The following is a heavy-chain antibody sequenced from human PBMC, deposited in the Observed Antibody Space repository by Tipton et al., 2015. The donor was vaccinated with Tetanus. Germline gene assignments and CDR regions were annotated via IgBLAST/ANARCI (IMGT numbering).Heavy chain of an antibody. Sequence: TLSLTCTVSGGSIRGGTFYWGWIRQPPGKGLEWIGSIYESGDTYYIPSLKSRVTISVDTSKNQSSLNLNSMAAADTGVYYCARDQARGARGWNYFDYWGQGTLVTVSS. J-gene: IGHJ4*02. CDR3: ARDQARGARGWNYFDY. CDR1: GGSIRGGTFY. CDR2: IYESGDT. D-gene: IGHD1-26*01. V-gene: IGHV4-39*02.